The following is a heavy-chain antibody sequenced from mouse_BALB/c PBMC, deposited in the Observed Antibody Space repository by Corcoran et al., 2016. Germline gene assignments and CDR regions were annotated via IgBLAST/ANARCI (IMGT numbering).Heavy chain of an antibody. J-gene: IGHJ4*01. V-gene: IGHV9-3-1*01. CDR3: ARSSGSTYAMDY. CDR1: GYTFTNYG. Sequence: QIQLVQSGPELKKTGETVKISCKDSGYTFTNYGMNWVKQAPGKGLKWMGWINTYTGEPTYADDFKGRFAFSLETSASTAYLQINNLKNEDTATYFCARSSGSTYAMDYWGQGTSVTVSS. CDR2: INTYTGEP. D-gene: IGHD1-1*01.